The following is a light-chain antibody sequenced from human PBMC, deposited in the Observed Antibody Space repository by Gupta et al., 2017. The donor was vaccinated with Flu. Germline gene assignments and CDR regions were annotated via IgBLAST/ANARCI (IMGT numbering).Light chain of an antibody. Sequence: GTSSDVGGYNYFSWYQQHPGKAPKLMIYEVSNRPSGVSNRFSGSKSGNTASLTISGLQAEDEADYYCSSYTSSSTFYVFGTGTKVTVL. CDR3: SSYTSSSTFYV. V-gene: IGLV2-14*01. CDR2: EVS. CDR1: SSDVGGYNY. J-gene: IGLJ1*01.